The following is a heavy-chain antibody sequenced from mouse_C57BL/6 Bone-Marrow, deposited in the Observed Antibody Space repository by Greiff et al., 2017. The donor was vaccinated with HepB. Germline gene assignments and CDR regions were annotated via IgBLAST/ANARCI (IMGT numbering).Heavy chain of an antibody. CDR2: INPNNGGT. Sequence: DVQLQESGPELVKPGASVKMSCKASGYTFTDYNMHWVKQSHGKSLEWIGYINPNNGGTSYNQKFKGKATLTVNKSSSTAYMELRSLTSEDSAVYYCARRIITTVVPFDYWGQGTTLTVSS. CDR1: GYTFTDYN. CDR3: ARRIITTVVPFDY. D-gene: IGHD1-1*01. J-gene: IGHJ2*01. V-gene: IGHV1-22*01.